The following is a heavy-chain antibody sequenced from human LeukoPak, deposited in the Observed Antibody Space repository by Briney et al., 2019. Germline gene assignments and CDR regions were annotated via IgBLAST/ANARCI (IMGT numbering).Heavy chain of an antibody. CDR1: GFTFSSYA. V-gene: IGHV3-30-3*01. CDR3: AGTYYYGSGSLDY. Sequence: GGSLRLSCAASGFTFSSYAMHWVRQAPGKGLEWVAVISYDGSNKYYADSVKGRFTISRDNSKNTLYLQMNSLRAEDTAVYYCAGTYYYGSGSLDYWGQGTLVTVSS. D-gene: IGHD3-10*01. CDR2: ISYDGSNK. J-gene: IGHJ4*02.